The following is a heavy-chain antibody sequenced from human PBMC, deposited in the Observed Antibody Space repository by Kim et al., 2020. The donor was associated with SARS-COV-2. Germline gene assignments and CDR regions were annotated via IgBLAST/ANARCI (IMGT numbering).Heavy chain of an antibody. CDR1: GYNLTELS. D-gene: IGHD6-19*01. CDR2: FDPEDGET. CDR3: ATSKVIAVADWFDP. V-gene: IGHV1-24*01. Sequence: ASVKVSCKVSGYNLTELSMHWVRQAPGKGLEWMGGFDPEDGETIYAQKFQGRVTMTEDTSTDTAYMELSSLRSEDTAVYYCATSKVIAVADWFDPWGQGTLVTVSS. J-gene: IGHJ5*02.